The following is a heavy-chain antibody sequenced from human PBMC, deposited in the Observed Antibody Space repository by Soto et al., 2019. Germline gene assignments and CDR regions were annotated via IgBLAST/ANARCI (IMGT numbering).Heavy chain of an antibody. CDR1: GVSIHNSHSF. D-gene: IGHD2-15*01. CDR3: GRVVEGATRHTDSDS. Sequence: SETLSLTCAVSGVSIHNSHSFWGWIRQPPGKGLQFIGSVYHSGGSYYNPSLKGRVTISVDTSNNQISLRVNSVTAADTAVYYCGRVVEGATRHTDSDSWGQGMLVTVS. V-gene: IGHV4-39*02. CDR2: VYHSGGS. J-gene: IGHJ5*02.